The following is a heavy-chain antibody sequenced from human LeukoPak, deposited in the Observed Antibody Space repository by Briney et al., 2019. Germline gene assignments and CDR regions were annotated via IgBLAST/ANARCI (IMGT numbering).Heavy chain of an antibody. CDR3: ARARTRSGNNDY. Sequence: SETLSLTCTVSGGSISSSSYYWGWIRQPPGKGLEWIGSIYYSGSTYYNPSLKSRVTISVDTSKNQFSLKLSSVTAADTAVYYCARARTRSGNNDYWGQGILVTVSS. CDR2: IYYSGST. CDR1: GGSISSSSYY. V-gene: IGHV4-39*07. J-gene: IGHJ4*02. D-gene: IGHD3-10*01.